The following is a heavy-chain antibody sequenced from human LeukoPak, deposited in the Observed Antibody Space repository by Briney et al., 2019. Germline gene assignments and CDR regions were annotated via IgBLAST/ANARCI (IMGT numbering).Heavy chain of an antibody. V-gene: IGHV3-48*01. J-gene: IGHJ6*03. CDR1: GSTFSTDA. CDR3: ARGFTHGNSYYFYYMDV. D-gene: IGHD4-23*01. Sequence: GRSLRLSCAASGSTFSTDAMHWVRQAPGKGLEWVSYISSSGSTIYYADSVKGRFTISRDNSKNTLYLQMNSLRAEDTALYYCARGFTHGNSYYFYYMDVWGKGTTVTVSS. CDR2: ISSSGSTI.